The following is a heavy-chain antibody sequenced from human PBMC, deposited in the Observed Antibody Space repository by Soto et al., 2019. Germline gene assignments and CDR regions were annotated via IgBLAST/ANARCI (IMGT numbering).Heavy chain of an antibody. Sequence: VASVKVSCKASGGTFSRYTITWVRQAPGQGLEWMGGITPMFGTPNYAQKFQGRVTITADESTSTAYMELSSLRSEDTAMYYCARDGTLYDSSAYCYLYWGQGTLVTVSS. CDR3: ARDGTLYDSSAYCYLY. V-gene: IGHV1-69*13. D-gene: IGHD3-22*01. CDR2: ITPMFGTP. J-gene: IGHJ4*02. CDR1: GGTFSRYT.